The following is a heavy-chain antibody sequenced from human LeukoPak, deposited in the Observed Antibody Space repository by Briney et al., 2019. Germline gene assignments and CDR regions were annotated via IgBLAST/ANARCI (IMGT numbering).Heavy chain of an antibody. V-gene: IGHV1-46*01. Sequence: ASVKVSCKASGYTFTSYYMHWVRQAPGQGLERMGIINPSGGSTSYAQKFQGRVTMTRDTSTSTVYMELSSLRSEDTAVYYCARDGPRLHPTSGDFEGCDYWGQGTLVTVSS. J-gene: IGHJ4*02. CDR1: GYTFTSYY. CDR3: ARDGPRLHPTSGDFEGCDY. D-gene: IGHD6-25*01. CDR2: INPSGGST.